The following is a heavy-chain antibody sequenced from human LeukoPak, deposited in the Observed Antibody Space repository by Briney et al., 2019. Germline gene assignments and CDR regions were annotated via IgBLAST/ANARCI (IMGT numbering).Heavy chain of an antibody. CDR3: ARALSWTTDSYYYMDV. V-gene: IGHV1-8*01. CDR1: VYTFTNYD. J-gene: IGHJ6*03. Sequence: GASVTVSFKSSVYTFTNYDINWVGQAAGQGGEWMGWMNPNSGNTGYAQKFQGRVTMTKNTSITTAYMEMSSLRSEDTAVYYCARALSWTTDSYYYMDVWGKGTTVTVSS. D-gene: IGHD3/OR15-3a*01. CDR2: MNPNSGNT.